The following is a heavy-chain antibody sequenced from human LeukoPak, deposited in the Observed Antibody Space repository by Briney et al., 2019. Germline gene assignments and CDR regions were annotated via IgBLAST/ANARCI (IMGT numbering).Heavy chain of an antibody. V-gene: IGHV3-7*01. CDR3: ARTGRAWNDYSFYFDY. Sequence: PGGSLRLSCAASGFTFSSYAMHWVRQAPGKGLELVANIKQGGSEKNYVDSVKGRFTISRDNAKNSLYLQMNSLRADDTAVYFCARTGRAWNDYSFYFDYWGQGTLVTVSS. CDR1: GFTFSSYA. D-gene: IGHD3-16*01. CDR2: IKQGGSEK. J-gene: IGHJ4*02.